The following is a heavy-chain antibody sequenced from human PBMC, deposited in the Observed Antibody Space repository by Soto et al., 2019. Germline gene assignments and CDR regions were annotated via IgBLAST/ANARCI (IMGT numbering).Heavy chain of an antibody. V-gene: IGHV3-21*06. CDR1: GFTFIGYS. Sequence: EVQLVESGGGLGKPGGSLGLACAASGFTFIGYSMNWVRQAPGKGLEWVSSITSTGIYTYYADSVKGRFTISIDNSKTSLYLQLTSQRGEDTAIYYCARALYGDYFYYAMDVWGQGTTVTVSS. CDR2: ITSTGIYT. D-gene: IGHD2-8*01. CDR3: ARALYGDYFYYAMDV. J-gene: IGHJ6*02.